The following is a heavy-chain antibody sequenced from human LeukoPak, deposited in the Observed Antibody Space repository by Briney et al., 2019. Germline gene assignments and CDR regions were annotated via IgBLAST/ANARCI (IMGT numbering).Heavy chain of an antibody. V-gene: IGHV4-39*01. CDR1: GGSISGSSYY. CDR3: ARLKGESFDAFDI. D-gene: IGHD3-16*01. J-gene: IGHJ3*02. Sequence: SETLSLTCTVSGGSISGSSYYWGWTRQPPGKGLEWIGSIYYSGSTYYKSSLKSRVTISVDTSKNQFSLKLSSVTAADTAVYYCARLKGESFDAFDIWGQGTMVTVSS. CDR2: IYYSGST.